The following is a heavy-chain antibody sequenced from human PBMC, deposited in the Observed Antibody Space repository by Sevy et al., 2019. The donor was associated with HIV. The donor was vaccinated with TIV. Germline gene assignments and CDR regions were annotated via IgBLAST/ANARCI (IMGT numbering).Heavy chain of an antibody. D-gene: IGHD2-2*01. J-gene: IGHJ3*01. CDR2: THYRSKWYN. Sequence: KQSQTLSLTCAISGDSVSSNSAAWNWIRQSPSRGLEWLGRTHYRSKWYNDYAVSVKGRIAINPDTSKNQFSLQLNSVTPEDTAVYYCARACCSRDRFGVLGAFDFWGQGTMVTVSS. CDR3: ARACCSRDRFGVLGAFDF. V-gene: IGHV6-1*01. CDR1: GDSVSSNSAA.